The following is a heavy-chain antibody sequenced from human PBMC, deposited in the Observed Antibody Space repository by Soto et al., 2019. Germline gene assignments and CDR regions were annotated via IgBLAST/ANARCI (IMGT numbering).Heavy chain of an antibody. CDR1: GFTFSSYA. CDR3: ARGRWYYDSSGPDFDY. V-gene: IGHV3-30-3*01. D-gene: IGHD3-22*01. Sequence: GGSLRLSCAASGFTFSSYAMHWVRQAPGKGLEWVAVISYDGSNKYYADSVKGRFTISRDNSKNTLYLQMNSLRAEDTAVYYCARGRWYYDSSGPDFDYWGQGTLVTVSS. J-gene: IGHJ4*02. CDR2: ISYDGSNK.